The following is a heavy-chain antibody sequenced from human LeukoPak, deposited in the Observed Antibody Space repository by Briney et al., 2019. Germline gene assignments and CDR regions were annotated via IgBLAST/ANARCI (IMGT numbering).Heavy chain of an antibody. CDR1: GFTFSNYE. J-gene: IGHJ5*02. CDR2: ISPSGDNT. Sequence: GGSLRLSCAASGFTFSNYEMHWVRQAPGKGLEWVSAISPSGDNTYYADSMKGRFTISRDNSRNTLYLQVNTLRAADTALYYCAKTDCTSTSCYIGWFDPWGQGTLVTVSS. D-gene: IGHD2-2*02. V-gene: IGHV3-23*01. CDR3: AKTDCTSTSCYIGWFDP.